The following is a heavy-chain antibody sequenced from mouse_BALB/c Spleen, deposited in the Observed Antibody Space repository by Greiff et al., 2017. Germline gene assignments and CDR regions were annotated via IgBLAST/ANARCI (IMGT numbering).Heavy chain of an antibody. CDR3: ARWVKYGSSYYYFDY. V-gene: IGHV5-17*02. Sequence: EVKLVESGGGLVQPGGSRKLSCAASGFTFSSFGMHWVRQAPEKGLEWVAYISSGSSTIYYADTVKGRFTISRDNPKNTLFLQMTSLRSEDTAMYYCARWVKYGSSYYYFDYWGQGTTLTVSS. D-gene: IGHD1-1*01. CDR1: GFTFSSFG. CDR2: ISSGSSTI. J-gene: IGHJ2*01.